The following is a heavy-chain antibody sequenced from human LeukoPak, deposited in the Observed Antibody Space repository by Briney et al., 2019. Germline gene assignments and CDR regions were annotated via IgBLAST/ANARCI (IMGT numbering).Heavy chain of an antibody. Sequence: SGTLSLTCTVSGGSISSNSYSWGWLRQPPGKGLEWIGSIYYSGSTYYNPSLKSRVTISGDTSKNQFSLKLSSVTAADTAVYYCARGAWYGSGSYGFDPWGQGTLVIVSS. CDR2: IYYSGST. J-gene: IGHJ5*02. CDR3: ARGAWYGSGSYGFDP. D-gene: IGHD3-10*01. V-gene: IGHV4-39*01. CDR1: GGSISSNSYS.